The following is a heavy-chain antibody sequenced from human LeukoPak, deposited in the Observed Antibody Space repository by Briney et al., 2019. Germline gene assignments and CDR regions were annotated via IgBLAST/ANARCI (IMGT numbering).Heavy chain of an antibody. Sequence: PGGSLTLSRAASGFTFSSYEMNWVRQAPGKGLEWVSYISSSGSTIYYADCVKGRFTISRDNAKNSLYLQMNSLRAEETAVYYCAREVYGSGSYSWGQGTPVTVSS. D-gene: IGHD3-10*01. J-gene: IGHJ4*02. CDR2: ISSSGSTI. CDR3: AREVYGSGSYS. CDR1: GFTFSSYE. V-gene: IGHV3-48*03.